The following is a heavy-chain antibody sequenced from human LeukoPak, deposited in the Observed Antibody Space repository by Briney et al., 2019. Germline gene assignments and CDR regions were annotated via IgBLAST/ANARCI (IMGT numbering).Heavy chain of an antibody. D-gene: IGHD3-10*01. V-gene: IGHV4-34*01. CDR2: INHSGST. CDR3: AREQRITMVRGVILQLWFDH. J-gene: IGHJ5*02. CDR1: GGSSSGYY. Sequence: SETLSLTCAVSGGSSSGYYWSWIRQPPGKGLEWIGEINHSGSTNYNPSLKSRVTISVDTSKNQFSLKLSSVTAADTAVYYWAREQRITMVRGVILQLWFDHWGQGTLVTVSS.